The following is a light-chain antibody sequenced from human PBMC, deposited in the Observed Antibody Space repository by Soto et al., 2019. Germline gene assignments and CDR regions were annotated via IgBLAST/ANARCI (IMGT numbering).Light chain of an antibody. CDR2: GAS. V-gene: IGKV3-20*01. J-gene: IGKJ4*01. CDR1: RSLNSMY. CDR3: HQSATSPLT. Sequence: EIVLTQFPGTLSLSPGEKASLSCRASRSLNSMYLAWYQQKPGQAPRLLIYGASNRAAGIPDRFSGSGSGTDFTLTITRLEPEDFAVYYCHQSATSPLTFGGGTKVEIK.